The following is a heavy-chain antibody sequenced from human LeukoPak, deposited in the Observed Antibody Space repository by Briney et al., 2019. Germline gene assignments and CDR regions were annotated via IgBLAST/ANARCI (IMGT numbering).Heavy chain of an antibody. CDR2: IIPIFGTA. V-gene: IGHV1-69*06. CDR3: ARAMSGRWQPPRLTAGASYYMDV. CDR1: GGTFSSYA. Sequence: GASVKVSCKASGGTFSSYAISWVRQAPGQGLEWMGGIIPIFGTANYAQKFQGRVTITADKSTSTAYMELSSLRSEDTAVYYCARAMSGRWQPPRLTAGASYYMDVWGKGTTVTVSS. D-gene: IGHD4-23*01. J-gene: IGHJ6*03.